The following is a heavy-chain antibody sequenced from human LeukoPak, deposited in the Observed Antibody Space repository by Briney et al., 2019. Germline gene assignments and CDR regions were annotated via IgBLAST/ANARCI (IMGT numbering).Heavy chain of an antibody. CDR1: GYTFPGYY. V-gene: IGHV1-2*02. Sequence: ASVKVSCKTSGYTFPGYYMHWVRQAPGQGLEWMGWINPNSGGTNYAQKFQGRVTMTRDTSISTAYMELSRLRSDDTAVYYCARDYYGSGSYYSNWFDPWGQGTLVTVSS. CDR2: INPNSGGT. D-gene: IGHD3-10*01. CDR3: ARDYYGSGSYYSNWFDP. J-gene: IGHJ5*02.